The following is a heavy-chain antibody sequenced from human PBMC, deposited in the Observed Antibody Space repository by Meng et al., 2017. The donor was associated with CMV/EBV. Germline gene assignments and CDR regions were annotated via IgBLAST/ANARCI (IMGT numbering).Heavy chain of an antibody. J-gene: IGHJ4*02. Sequence: SETLSLTCTVSGGSISSSSYYWGWIRQPPGKGLEWIGSIYYSGSTYYNPSLKSRVTISVDTSKNQFSLKLSSVTAADTAVYYCASGTEDYDFWLDYWGQGTLVTVSS. V-gene: IGHV4-39*07. CDR3: ASGTEDYDFWLDY. CDR2: IYYSGST. CDR1: GGSISSSSYY. D-gene: IGHD3-3*01.